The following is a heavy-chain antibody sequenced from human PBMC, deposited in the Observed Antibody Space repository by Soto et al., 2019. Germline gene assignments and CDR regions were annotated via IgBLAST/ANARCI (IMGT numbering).Heavy chain of an antibody. V-gene: IGHV3-33*01. D-gene: IGHD3-22*01. Sequence: PGGSLRLSCAASGFTFSSYGMHWVRQAPGKGLEWVAVIWYDGSNKYYADSVKGRFTISRDNSKNTLYLQMNSLRAEDTAVYYCARDLLPYDSSGYYYYYYGMDVWGQGTTVTVSS. CDR1: GFTFSSYG. CDR3: ARDLLPYDSSGYYYYYYGMDV. J-gene: IGHJ6*02. CDR2: IWYDGSNK.